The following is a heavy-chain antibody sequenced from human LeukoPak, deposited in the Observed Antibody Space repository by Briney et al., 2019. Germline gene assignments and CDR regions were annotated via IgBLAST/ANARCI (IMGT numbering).Heavy chain of an antibody. J-gene: IGHJ4*02. CDR1: GYNLNSYG. CDR2: ISTYNGNT. D-gene: IGHD6-19*01. CDR3: ARDLEYSSGWYFDN. V-gene: IGHV1-18*01. Sequence: EASVKVSCKASGYNLNSYGISWVRQAPGQGLEWMGWISTYNGNTNYAQNLQDRVTMTTDTSTSTAHMEVRSLRSDDTAVYYCARDLEYSSGWYFDNWGQGTLVTVSS.